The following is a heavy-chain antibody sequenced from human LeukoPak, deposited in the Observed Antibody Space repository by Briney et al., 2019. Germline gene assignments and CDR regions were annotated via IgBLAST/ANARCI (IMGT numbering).Heavy chain of an antibody. CDR2: IRSKVYGGTT. D-gene: IGHD6-13*01. V-gene: IGHV3-49*04. CDR1: GFTFGDYA. J-gene: IGHJ6*03. CDR3: SPRRAAAAHGEPYYYYMDV. Sequence: GGSLRLSCTASGFTFGDYAMSWVRQAPGKGLEWVGFIRSKVYGGTTQYAASVKGRFIISRDDSKSIAYLQMNSLKTEDTAVYYCSPRRAAAAHGEPYYYYMDVWGKGTTVTVSS.